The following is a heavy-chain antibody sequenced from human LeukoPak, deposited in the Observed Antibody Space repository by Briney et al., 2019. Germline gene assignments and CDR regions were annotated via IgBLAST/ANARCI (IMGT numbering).Heavy chain of an antibody. Sequence: GESQRISCKGSGYHFTSYWISWVRQLPGKGLEWMGRIDPSDSYTNYSPSFQGHVTISADKSISTAYLQWSSLKASDTAMYYCARHLTSTIAAAVTWGQGTLVTVSS. D-gene: IGHD6-13*01. CDR1: GYHFTSYW. CDR3: ARHLTSTIAAAVT. V-gene: IGHV5-10-1*01. CDR2: IDPSDSYT. J-gene: IGHJ5*02.